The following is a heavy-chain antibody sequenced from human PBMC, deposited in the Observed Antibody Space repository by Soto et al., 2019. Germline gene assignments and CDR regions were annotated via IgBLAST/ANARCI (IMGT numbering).Heavy chain of an antibody. V-gene: IGHV3-23*01. CDR2: ISPTGEQR. CDR1: RFTFRNYG. Sequence: PGGSLRLSCAASRFTFRNYGMSWVRQGPGKGLEWVSGISPTGEQRFYVDSVKGRFFISRDNSQNTLSLEMSNLRADDPAVYYCAKRYGSGSYRDFNSYYGMDIWGQGTSVTVSS. D-gene: IGHD3-10*01. CDR3: AKRYGSGSYRDFNSYYGMDI. J-gene: IGHJ6*02.